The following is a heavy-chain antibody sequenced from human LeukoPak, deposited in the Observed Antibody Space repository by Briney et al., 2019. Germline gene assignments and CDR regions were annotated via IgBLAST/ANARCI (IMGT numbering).Heavy chain of an antibody. CDR1: GFTFSQYW. J-gene: IGHJ4*02. Sequence: GGSLRLSCAASGFTFSQYWMHWVRQAPGKGLLWVSRINPDGSDPTYADSVKGRFTISRDNAKNTLYLQMNSLRAEDSAVYFCAGLPDPGWGQGTLVTVSS. V-gene: IGHV3-74*03. CDR3: AGLPDPG. CDR2: INPDGSDP.